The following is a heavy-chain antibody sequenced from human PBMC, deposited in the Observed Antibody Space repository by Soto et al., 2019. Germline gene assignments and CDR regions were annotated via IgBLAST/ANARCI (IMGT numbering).Heavy chain of an antibody. Sequence: QTLSLTCTISGDRVSSNSAACNWIRQPPSRGLEWLGRTLYRSKWYNDYAVSVKSRITINPDTSRNQFSLHLNSLTPDDTAVYYCARYTSSSRDLDYWGQGTQVTVS. D-gene: IGHD6-6*01. CDR3: ARYTSSSRDLDY. V-gene: IGHV6-1*01. CDR1: GDRVSSNSAA. J-gene: IGHJ4*02. CDR2: TLYRSKWYN.